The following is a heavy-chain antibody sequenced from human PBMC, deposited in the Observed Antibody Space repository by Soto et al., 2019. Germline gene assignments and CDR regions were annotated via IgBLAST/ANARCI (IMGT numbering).Heavy chain of an antibody. CDR3: ARDSRYIGDMYGLDY. CDR1: GFSVTRTY. V-gene: IGHV3-53*01. D-gene: IGHD2-8*01. CDR2: IYRDDKT. Sequence: EVQLVESGGGLIQPGGSLRLSCAASGFSVTRTYMTWVRQAPGKGLEWVSVIYRDDKTFYADSVKGRFTISRDNSKNILYLQMNSLRAEDTAIYYCARDSRYIGDMYGLDYWGQGSLVTVSS. J-gene: IGHJ4*02.